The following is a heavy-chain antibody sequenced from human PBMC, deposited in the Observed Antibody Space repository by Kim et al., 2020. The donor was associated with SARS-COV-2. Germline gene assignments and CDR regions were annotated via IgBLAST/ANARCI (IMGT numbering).Heavy chain of an antibody. J-gene: IGHJ5*02. CDR3: ARHTYYYDSSGYHWFDP. V-gene: IGHV4-39*01. CDR2: IYYSGST. Sequence: SETLSLTCTVSGGSISSSSYYWGWIRQPPGKGLEWIGSIYYSGSTYYNPSLKSRVTISVDTSKNQFSLKLSSVTAADTAVYYCARHTYYYDSSGYHWFDPWGQGTLVPVSS. D-gene: IGHD3-22*01. CDR1: GGSISSSSYY.